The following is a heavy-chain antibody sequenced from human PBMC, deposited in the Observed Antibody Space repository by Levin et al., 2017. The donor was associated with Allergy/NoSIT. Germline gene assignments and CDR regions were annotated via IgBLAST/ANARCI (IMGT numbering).Heavy chain of an antibody. J-gene: IGHJ3*02. CDR3: ARNWRSAFDI. CDR1: GFTFSSYW. Sequence: ASVKVSCAASGFTFSSYWMSWVRQAPGKGLEWVANTKQDGTENYYADSVKGRFTISKDNPKNSVYLQMSSLRVEDTAVYYCARNWRSAFDIWGQGTVVTVSP. V-gene: IGHV3-7*04. D-gene: IGHD2-8*02. CDR2: TKQDGTEN.